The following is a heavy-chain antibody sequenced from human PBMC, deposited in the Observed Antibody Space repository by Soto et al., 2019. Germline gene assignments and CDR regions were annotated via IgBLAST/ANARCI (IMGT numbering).Heavy chain of an antibody. D-gene: IGHD6-13*01. CDR1: GFTFSIYG. CDR2: ITSSSSTI. V-gene: IGHV3-48*01. Sequence: PGGSLRLSCAASGFTFSIYGMNWVRQAPGKGLEWISFITSSSSTIYYADSVKGRFTISRDNAKNSLFLQMNSLRAEDTAVYYCAKDSRYSSFNWGYYYYGMDVWGQGNTVTVSS. CDR3: AKDSRYSSFNWGYYYYGMDV. J-gene: IGHJ6*02.